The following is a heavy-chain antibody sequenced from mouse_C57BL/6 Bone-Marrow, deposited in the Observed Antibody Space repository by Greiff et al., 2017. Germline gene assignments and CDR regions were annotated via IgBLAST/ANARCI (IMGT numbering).Heavy chain of an antibody. CDR3: ARGTYGNYESYFDY. CDR1: GYTFTDYN. J-gene: IGHJ2*01. D-gene: IGHD2-1*01. Sequence: EVQLQQSGPELVKPGASVKIPCKASGYTFTDYNTDWVKQSHGKSLEWIGDINPNNGGTIYNQKFKGKATLTVDKSSSTAYMELRSLTSEDTAVYYCARGTYGNYESYFDYWGQGTTLTVSS. V-gene: IGHV1-18*01. CDR2: INPNNGGT.